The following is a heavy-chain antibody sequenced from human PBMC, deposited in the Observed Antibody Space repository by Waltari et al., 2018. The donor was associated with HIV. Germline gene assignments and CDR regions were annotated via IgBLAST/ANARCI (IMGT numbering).Heavy chain of an antibody. Sequence: QVHLQESGPGLVKPSETLSLTCTVSGGSISTYYWSWIRQSPGKGREWIGYIYYSGSTNYNAPLQSRVTISVDTSKNQFSLKLNSVTAADTAVYYCVRIKPVGAVAGPFDYWGQGTLVTVSS. CDR1: GGSISTYY. CDR3: VRIKPVGAVAGPFDY. CDR2: IYYSGST. V-gene: IGHV4-59*01. D-gene: IGHD6-19*01. J-gene: IGHJ4*02.